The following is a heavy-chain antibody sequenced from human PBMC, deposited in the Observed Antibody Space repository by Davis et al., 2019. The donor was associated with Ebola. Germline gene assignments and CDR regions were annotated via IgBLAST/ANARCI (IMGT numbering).Heavy chain of an antibody. CDR1: GFAFSDYS. J-gene: IGHJ6*04. Sequence: GESLKISCAASGFAFSDYSMSWVRQAPGKGLEWVANIKQDGSEKYYVDSVKGRFTISRDNAKNSLYLQMNSLRAEDTAVYYCAREVAAPLSYYYYYYGMDVWGKGTTVTVSS. CDR3: AREVAAPLSYYYYYYGMDV. V-gene: IGHV3-7*01. CDR2: IKQDGSEK. D-gene: IGHD6-6*01.